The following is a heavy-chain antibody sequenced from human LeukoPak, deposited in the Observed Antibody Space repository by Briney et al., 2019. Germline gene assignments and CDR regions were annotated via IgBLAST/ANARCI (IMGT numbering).Heavy chain of an antibody. D-gene: IGHD3-22*01. V-gene: IGHV3-7*03. CDR2: MYQDGSQK. CDR3: ARDGNYYDSRMRLFDY. CDR1: GFIFSSYW. J-gene: IGHJ4*02. Sequence: GGSLRLSCAASGFIFSSYWVTWVRQAPGKGLEWVANMYQDGSQKYYVDSVKGRFTVSRDNAKNSLYLQLNSLRAEDTAVYYCARDGNYYDSRMRLFDYWGQGTLVTVSS.